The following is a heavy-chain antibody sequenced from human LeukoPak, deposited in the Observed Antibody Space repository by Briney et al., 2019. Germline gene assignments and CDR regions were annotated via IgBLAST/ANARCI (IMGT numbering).Heavy chain of an antibody. CDR3: ARVGIAVAGNDY. Sequence: GGSLRLSCAASGFTFSNYWMHWVRQAPGKGLVWVSRINSDGSSTSYADSVKGRFTISRDNAKNTLYLQMNSLRAEDTAVYYCARVGIAVAGNDYWGQGTLVTVSS. J-gene: IGHJ4*02. CDR2: INSDGSST. V-gene: IGHV3-74*01. D-gene: IGHD6-19*01. CDR1: GFTFSNYW.